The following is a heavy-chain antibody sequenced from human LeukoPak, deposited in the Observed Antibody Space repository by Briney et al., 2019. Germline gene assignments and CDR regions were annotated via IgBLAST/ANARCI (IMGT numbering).Heavy chain of an antibody. Sequence: SDTLSLTCAVYGGSFSGYYWSWIRQPPGKGLEWIGEINHSGSTNYNPSLKSRVTISVDTSKNQFSLKVSSVTAADTAVYYCAKQVVVAATPYFDYWGQGTLVTVSS. CDR3: AKQVVVAATPYFDY. CDR1: GGSFSGYY. D-gene: IGHD2-15*01. CDR2: INHSGST. J-gene: IGHJ4*02. V-gene: IGHV4-34*01.